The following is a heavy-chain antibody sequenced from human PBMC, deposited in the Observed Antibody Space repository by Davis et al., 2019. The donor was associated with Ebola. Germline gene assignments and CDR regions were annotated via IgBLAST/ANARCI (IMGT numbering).Heavy chain of an antibody. J-gene: IGHJ4*02. D-gene: IGHD3-10*01. CDR2: LSYHGSHT. CDR3: AKEYCPNSGPYCTYFEV. V-gene: IGHV3-30*18. Sequence: PGGSLRLSCEAFAFSFGIYGMHWVRQAPGKGLEWVASLSYHGSHTIYIDSVKGRFTISRDNSKNTLYLHMNSLRAEDTAVYFCAKEYCPNSGPYCTYFEVWGQGTQVTVSS. CDR1: AFSFGIYG.